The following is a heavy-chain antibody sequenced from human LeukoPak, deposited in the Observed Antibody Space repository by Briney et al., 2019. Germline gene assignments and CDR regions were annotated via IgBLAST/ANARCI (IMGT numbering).Heavy chain of an antibody. Sequence: PGRSLRLSCAASGFTFDAYAMHWVRHAPGKGLEWVSGISWNSGSIGYADSVKGRFTISRDNAKNSLYLQMNSLRAEDTALYYCAKDRGPGGGIGDYYFDYWGQGTLVTVSS. D-gene: IGHD2-21*02. V-gene: IGHV3-9*01. J-gene: IGHJ4*02. CDR2: ISWNSGSI. CDR1: GFTFDAYA. CDR3: AKDRGPGGGIGDYYFDY.